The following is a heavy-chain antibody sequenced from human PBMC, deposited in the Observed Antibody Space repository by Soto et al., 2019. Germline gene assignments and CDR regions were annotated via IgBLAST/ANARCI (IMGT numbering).Heavy chain of an antibody. CDR2: IRQDGTET. V-gene: IGHV3-7*03. CDR3: VGGAGWELDY. Sequence: EAQLVESGGGLVQSGGSLRLSCAASGFTFSTYWMNWVRQAPGMGLEWLAIIRQDGTETHYVDSVKGRFTISRDTTKNSLFLQRNNLRADDTAVYYCVGGAGWELDYWGQGTLVTVSS. D-gene: IGHD1-26*01. J-gene: IGHJ4*02. CDR1: GFTFSTYW.